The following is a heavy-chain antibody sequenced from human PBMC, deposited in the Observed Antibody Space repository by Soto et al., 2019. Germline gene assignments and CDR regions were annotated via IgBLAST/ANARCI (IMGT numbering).Heavy chain of an antibody. CDR3: ARGGYCSSTSCYPTGGYYYYYGMDV. V-gene: IGHV1-18*01. CDR1: GYTFTSYG. D-gene: IGHD2-2*01. Sequence: ASVKVSCKASGYTFTSYGISWVRQAPGQGLEWMGWISAYNGNTNYAQKLQGRVTMTTDTSTSTAYMELRSLRSDDTAVYYCARGGYCSSTSCYPTGGYYYYYGMDVWGQGTTVTVFS. CDR2: ISAYNGNT. J-gene: IGHJ6*02.